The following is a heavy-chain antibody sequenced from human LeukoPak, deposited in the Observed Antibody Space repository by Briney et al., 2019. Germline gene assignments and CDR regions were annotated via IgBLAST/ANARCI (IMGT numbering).Heavy chain of an antibody. D-gene: IGHD6-19*01. J-gene: IGHJ6*02. CDR1: GDSVSSNSAA. V-gene: IGHV6-1*01. CDR2: TYYRSKWYN. Sequence: SQTLSLTCAISGDSVSSNSAAWNWIRQSPSRGLEWLGRTYYRSKWYNDYAVSVKSRITINPDTSKNQFSLQLNSVTPEDTAVYYCARDAAGYSSGWHRADFYYYYGMDVWGQGTTVTVSS. CDR3: ARDAAGYSSGWHRADFYYYYGMDV.